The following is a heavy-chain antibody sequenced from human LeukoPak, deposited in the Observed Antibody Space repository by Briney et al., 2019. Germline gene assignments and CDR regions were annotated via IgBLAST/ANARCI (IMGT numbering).Heavy chain of an antibody. V-gene: IGHV4-61*05. Sequence: SETLSLTCIVSGGSISSSSYYWVWIRQPPGKGLEWIGYIYYSGSTNYNPSLKSRVTISIDTSKNQFSLKLSSVTAADTAVYYCATHPPKLCTGGSCSDYWGQGTLVTVSS. J-gene: IGHJ4*02. CDR3: ATHPPKLCTGGSCSDY. D-gene: IGHD2-15*01. CDR1: GGSISSSSYY. CDR2: IYYSGST.